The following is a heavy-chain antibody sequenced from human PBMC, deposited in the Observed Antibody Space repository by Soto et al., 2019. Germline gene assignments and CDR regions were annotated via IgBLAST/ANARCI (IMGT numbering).Heavy chain of an antibody. CDR3: ARVRRDCSSARRSYYYYGMDV. V-gene: IGHV3-23*01. D-gene: IGHD2-2*01. CDR1: GFTFTKYA. J-gene: IGHJ6*02. CDR2: ISGSGDRS. Sequence: PGGSLRLSCAASGFTFTKYAMSWVRQAPGKGLEWVSVISGSGDRSYYADSVSGRFSISRDNSKNTLYLQMNSLRGEDTAVYYCARVRRDCSSARRSYYYYGMDVSGQGTMVTLPS.